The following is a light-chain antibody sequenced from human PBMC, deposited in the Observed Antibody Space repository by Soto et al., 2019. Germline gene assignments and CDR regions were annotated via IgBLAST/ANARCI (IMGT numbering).Light chain of an antibody. Sequence: DIQMTQSPSSLSASVGDRVTITCQASQDISNYLNWYQQKAGKATKLLIYDASNLETGVPSRFSGSGSGTDFTFTISSLQPEDIATYYCQQYDNPPYNFGQGTKAEIK. CDR2: DAS. V-gene: IGKV1-33*01. CDR1: QDISNY. J-gene: IGKJ2*01. CDR3: QQYDNPPYN.